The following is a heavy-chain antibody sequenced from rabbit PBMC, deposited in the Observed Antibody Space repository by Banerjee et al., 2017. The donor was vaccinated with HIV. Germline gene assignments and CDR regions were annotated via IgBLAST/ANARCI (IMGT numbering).Heavy chain of an antibody. Sequence: QSLEESGGDLGKPVASLTLTCTASGFSFSSSYWICWVRQAPGKGLEWIACINTKSGNTVYASWAKGRFIISKTSSTTLTLHMTSLTAADTATYLCARDLAVVIGWNFGLWGPGTLVTVS. CDR1: GFSFSSSYW. J-gene: IGHJ6*01. D-gene: IGHD1-1*01. V-gene: IGHV1S40*01. CDR2: INTKSGNT. CDR3: ARDLAVVIGWNFGL.